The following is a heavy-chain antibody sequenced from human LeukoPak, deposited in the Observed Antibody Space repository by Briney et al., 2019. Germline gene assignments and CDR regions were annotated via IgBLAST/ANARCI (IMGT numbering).Heavy chain of an antibody. J-gene: IGHJ4*02. CDR1: GGSISSSSYY. D-gene: IGHD1-1*01. CDR3: ARVQLERRGTFDY. CDR2: IYYSGST. V-gene: IGHV4-39*07. Sequence: SETLSLTCTVSGGSISSSSYYWGWIRQPPGKGLEWIGSIYYSGSTNYNPSLKSRVTISVDTSKNQFSLKLSSVTAADTAVYYCARVQLERRGTFDYWGQGTLVTVSS.